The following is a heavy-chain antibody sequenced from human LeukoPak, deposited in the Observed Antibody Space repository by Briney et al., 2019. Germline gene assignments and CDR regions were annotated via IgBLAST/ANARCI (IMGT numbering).Heavy chain of an antibody. CDR3: ARGVRGSTSWNSYYNYFYLDV. D-gene: IGHD1-7*01. CDR2: IYYSGST. Sequence: SETLSLTCTVSGGSISSSSYYWGWIRQPPGKGLEWIGSIYYSGSTYYNPSLKSRVTISVDTSKNQFSLKLSSVTVADTAVYYCARGVRGSTSWNSYYNYFYLDVWGKGPRSPSP. J-gene: IGHJ6*03. CDR1: GGSISSSSYY. V-gene: IGHV4-39*07.